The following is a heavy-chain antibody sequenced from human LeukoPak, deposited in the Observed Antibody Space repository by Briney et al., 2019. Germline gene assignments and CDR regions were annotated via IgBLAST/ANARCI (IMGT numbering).Heavy chain of an antibody. CDR2: IYYSGST. D-gene: IGHD6-13*01. Sequence: SETLSLTCTVSGGPISSYYWSWIRQPPGKGLEWIGYIYYSGSTNYNPSLKSRVTISVDTSKNQFSLKLSSVTAADTAVYYCASSGAYSSSWYWDLGAFDIWGQGTMVTVSS. CDR1: GGPISSYY. J-gene: IGHJ3*02. V-gene: IGHV4-59*01. CDR3: ASSGAYSSSWYWDLGAFDI.